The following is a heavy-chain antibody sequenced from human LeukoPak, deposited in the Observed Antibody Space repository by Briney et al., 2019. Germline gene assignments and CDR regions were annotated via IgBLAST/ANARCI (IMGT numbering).Heavy chain of an antibody. CDR1: GDSISSYH. Sequence: SETLSLTCSVSGDSISSYHWTWIRQPPGKGLEWIGHVYYSGRTNYNPTLESRVTISVDTSKNQFSLNLTSVTAADTAVYYCARQYSSSSYFDYWGQGTLVTVSS. V-gene: IGHV4-59*08. D-gene: IGHD6-6*01. J-gene: IGHJ4*02. CDR2: VYYSGRT. CDR3: ARQYSSSSYFDY.